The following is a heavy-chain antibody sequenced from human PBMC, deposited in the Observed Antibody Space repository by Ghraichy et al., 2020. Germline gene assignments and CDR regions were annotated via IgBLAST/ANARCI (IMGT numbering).Heavy chain of an antibody. V-gene: IGHV1-69*13. CDR2: IIPIFGTA. CDR3: ASNQGGVLWFRELGSYNWFDP. D-gene: IGHD3-10*01. CDR1: GGTSSSYA. Sequence: SVKVSCKASGGTSSSYAISWVRQAPGQGLEWMGGIIPIFGTANYAQKFQGRVTITADESTSTAYMELSSLRSEDTAVYYCASNQGGVLWFRELGSYNWFDPWGQGTLVTVSS. J-gene: IGHJ5*02.